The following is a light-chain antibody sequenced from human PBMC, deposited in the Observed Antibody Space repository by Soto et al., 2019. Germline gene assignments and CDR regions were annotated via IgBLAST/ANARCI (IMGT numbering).Light chain of an antibody. J-gene: IGKJ1*01. CDR3: QQYNSWPRT. CDR1: QSISSS. CDR2: GAS. V-gene: IGKV3-15*01. Sequence: EIVMTQSPATLSVSQGERATLSCRASQSISSSLVWYQQKAGQAPRLLIYGASTRATGTPARFSGSGSGTEFTLTISSLQSEDFAVYYCQQYNSWPRTFGQVTKVEIK.